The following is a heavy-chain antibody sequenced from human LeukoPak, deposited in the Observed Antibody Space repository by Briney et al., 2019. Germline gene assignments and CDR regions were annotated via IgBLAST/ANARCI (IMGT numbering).Heavy chain of an antibody. CDR3: ARRLGVEPGAFDI. V-gene: IGHV4-39*01. CDR2: IYYSGST. CDR1: GGSISSSSYY. J-gene: IGHJ3*02. Sequence: PSETLSLTCTVSGGSISSSSYYWGWIRQPPGKGLEWIGSIYYSGSTYYNPSLKSRVTISVDTSKNQFSLKLSSVTAADTAVYYCARRLGVEPGAFDIWGQGTVVTVSS. D-gene: IGHD3-3*01.